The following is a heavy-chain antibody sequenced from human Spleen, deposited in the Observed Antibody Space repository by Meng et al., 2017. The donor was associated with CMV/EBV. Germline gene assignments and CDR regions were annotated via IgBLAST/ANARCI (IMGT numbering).Heavy chain of an antibody. CDR2: ISSSSSTI. D-gene: IGHD3-3*01. J-gene: IGHJ6*02. CDR1: RFTFRSYW. V-gene: IGHV3-48*04. Sequence: GESLKISCAASRFTFRSYWMSWVRQAPGKGLEWVSYISSSSSTIYYADSVKGRFTISRDNAKNSLYLQMNSLRAEDTAVYYCARGRDYDFWSGYRHPYYYYYGMDVWGQGTTVTVSS. CDR3: ARGRDYDFWSGYRHPYYYYYGMDV.